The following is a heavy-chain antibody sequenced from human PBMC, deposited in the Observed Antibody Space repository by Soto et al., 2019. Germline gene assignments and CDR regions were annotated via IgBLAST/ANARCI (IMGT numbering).Heavy chain of an antibody. CDR2: LTPSGGNT. D-gene: IGHD2-8*01. J-gene: IGHJ6*03. CDR1: GFTFSTYA. V-gene: IGHV3-23*01. CDR3: AGRYCPNGVCYANYYYCIDV. Sequence: EVQLLDSGGGLVQPGGSLRLSCAASGFTFSTYAMTWVRQAPGKGLEWVSTLTPSGGNTYYADSVQGRFTISRDNSMNTLYLQMNSLRAEDTAVYYCAGRYCPNGVCYANYYYCIDVWGEGTTVTVSS.